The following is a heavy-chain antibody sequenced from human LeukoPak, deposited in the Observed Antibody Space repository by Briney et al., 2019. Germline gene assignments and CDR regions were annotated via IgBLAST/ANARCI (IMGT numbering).Heavy chain of an antibody. D-gene: IGHD3-10*02. CDR2: IIPIFGTA. CDR1: GGTFSSYA. Sequence: AASVKVSCKASGGTFSSYAISWVRQAPGQGLEWMGGIIPIFGTANYAQKFQGRVTITADESTSTVYMELSSLRSEDTAVYYCARGSSMIGDYYYMDVWGKGTTVTISS. CDR3: ARGSSMIGDYYYMDV. V-gene: IGHV1-69*13. J-gene: IGHJ6*03.